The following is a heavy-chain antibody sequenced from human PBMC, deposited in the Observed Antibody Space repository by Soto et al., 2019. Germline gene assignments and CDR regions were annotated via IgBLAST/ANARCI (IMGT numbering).Heavy chain of an antibody. Sequence: EVQLLESGGGLVQPGGSLRLSCAASGFTFSNYAMSWVRQAPGKGLDWVSTISVPDGSTYYADSVKGRFTISRDNSKNTLDRHMSSLRAEDRPIYYCAKRWLSPYWDGGSCDSPCDSWGQGTLVTVSS. J-gene: IGHJ4*02. CDR2: ISVPDGST. CDR1: GFTFSNYA. V-gene: IGHV3-23*01. D-gene: IGHD2-15*01. CDR3: AKRWLSPYWDGGSCDSPCDS.